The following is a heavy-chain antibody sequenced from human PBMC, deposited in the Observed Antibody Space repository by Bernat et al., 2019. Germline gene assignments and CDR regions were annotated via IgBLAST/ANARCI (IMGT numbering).Heavy chain of an antibody. V-gene: IGHV3-33*01. CDR2: IWYDGSNK. J-gene: IGHJ6*02. CDR1: GFTFSSYG. CDR3: ARDRRLLYYYGMDV. Sequence: QVQLVESGGDVVQPGRSLRLSCAASGFTFSSYGMHWVRQAPGKGLEWVAVIWYDGSNKYYADSVKGRFTISRDNSKNTLYLQMNSLRAEDTAVYYCARDRRLLYYYGMDVWGQGTTVTVSS. D-gene: IGHD6-6*01.